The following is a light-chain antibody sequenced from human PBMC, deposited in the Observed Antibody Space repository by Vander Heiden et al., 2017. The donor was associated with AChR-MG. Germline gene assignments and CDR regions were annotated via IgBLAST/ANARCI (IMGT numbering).Light chain of an antibody. CDR2: SVN. Sequence: QSVLTQPPSASGTPGQRVTISCSGSSSNIGSNTVNWYQQLPGTAPKPRTYSVNQRPSGVPDRFSGSKSGTSAYLDISGLQSEDEADYYGAAWDDSLNGLVFGGGTKVTVL. V-gene: IGLV1-44*01. CDR1: SSNIGSNT. CDR3: AAWDDSLNGLV. J-gene: IGLJ2*01.